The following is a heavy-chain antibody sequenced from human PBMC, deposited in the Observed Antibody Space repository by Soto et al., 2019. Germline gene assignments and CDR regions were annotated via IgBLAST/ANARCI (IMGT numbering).Heavy chain of an antibody. V-gene: IGHV4-39*01. CDR1: GGSISSYY. J-gene: IGHJ4*02. Sequence: PSETLSLTCTVAGGSISSYYWGWIRQPPGKGLEWIGSIYYSGAIYYNPSLKSRVAISVDTSKNQFSLKLSSVTAADTAVYYCARQRWLQWEGFYFDYWGQGALVTVSS. D-gene: IGHD5-12*01. CDR3: ARQRWLQWEGFYFDY. CDR2: IYYSGAI.